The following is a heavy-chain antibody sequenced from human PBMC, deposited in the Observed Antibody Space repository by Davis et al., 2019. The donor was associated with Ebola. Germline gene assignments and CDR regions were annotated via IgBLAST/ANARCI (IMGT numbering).Heavy chain of an antibody. D-gene: IGHD1-26*01. Sequence: SVQVSCKASGYTFTSYGISWVRQAPGQGLEWTGGIIPIFGTANYAQKFQGRVTITADESTSTAYMELSSLRSEDTAVYYCARRVGARSGFGNWGQGTLVTVSS. CDR1: GYTFTSYG. CDR2: IIPIFGTA. CDR3: ARRVGARSGFGN. J-gene: IGHJ4*02. V-gene: IGHV1-69*13.